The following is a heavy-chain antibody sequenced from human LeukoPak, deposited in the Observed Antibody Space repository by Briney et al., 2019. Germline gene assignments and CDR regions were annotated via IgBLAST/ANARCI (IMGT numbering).Heavy chain of an antibody. Sequence: GGSLRHSCAASGNYWMHWVRQAPGKGLVWVSHIDSGGSWTSYADSVKGRFTISKDNAKNTVYLQMNNLRAEDTAVYYCVSFYETYWGRGTLVTVSS. CDR3: VSFYETY. CDR1: GNYW. CDR2: IDSGGSWT. D-gene: IGHD2/OR15-2a*01. V-gene: IGHV3-74*01. J-gene: IGHJ4*02.